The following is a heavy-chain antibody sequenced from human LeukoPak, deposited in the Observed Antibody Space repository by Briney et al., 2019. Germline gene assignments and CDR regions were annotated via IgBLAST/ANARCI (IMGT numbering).Heavy chain of an antibody. CDR3: AKVTYGSGTYGAFDY. D-gene: IGHD3-10*01. V-gene: IGHV3-7*03. J-gene: IGHJ4*02. Sequence: GGSLRLSCAASGFTFSSSWMNWVRQAPGKGLEWVASIKEDGSEKYYVDSVKGRFTISRDNSKNTLYLQMNSLRAEDTAVYYCAKVTYGSGTYGAFDYWGQGTLVTVSS. CDR2: IKEDGSEK. CDR1: GFTFSSSW.